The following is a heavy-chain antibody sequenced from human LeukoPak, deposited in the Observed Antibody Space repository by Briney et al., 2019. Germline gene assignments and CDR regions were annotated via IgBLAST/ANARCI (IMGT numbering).Heavy chain of an antibody. D-gene: IGHD2-21*02. V-gene: IGHV3-23*01. CDR1: GFTFSSYA. CDR3: ARVEVVVTATGYYYYYMDV. CDR2: FSGSGGST. Sequence: PGGSLRLSCAASGFTFSSYAMSWVRQAPGKGLEWVSTFSGSGGSTHYADSVKGRFTISRDDAKNSLYLQMNSLRAEDTAVYYCARVEVVVTATGYYYYYMDVWGKGTTVTISS. J-gene: IGHJ6*03.